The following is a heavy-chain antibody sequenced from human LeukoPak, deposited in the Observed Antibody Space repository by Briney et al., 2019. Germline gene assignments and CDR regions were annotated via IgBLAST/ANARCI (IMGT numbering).Heavy chain of an antibody. D-gene: IGHD1-1*01. CDR2: INPSGGST. J-gene: IGHJ4*02. V-gene: IGHV1-46*01. Sequence: ASVKVSCKASGYTFTSYYMHWVRQAPGQGLEWMGIINPSGGSTSYAQKFQGRVTMTRDMSTSTVYMELSSLRSDDTAVYYCARGIGAGRFDSWGQGTLVTVSS. CDR3: ARGIGAGRFDS. CDR1: GYTFTSYY.